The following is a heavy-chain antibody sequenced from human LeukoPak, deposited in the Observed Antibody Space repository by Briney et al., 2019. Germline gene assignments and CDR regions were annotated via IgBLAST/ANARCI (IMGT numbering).Heavy chain of an antibody. CDR1: GGSISSYY. D-gene: IGHD1-26*01. Sequence: SETLSLTCTVSGGSISSYYWSWIRQPPGKGLEWIGYIYYSGSTNYNPSLKSRVTISVDTSKNQFSLKLSSVTAADTAVYYCARAPATNERRCMDYWGQGTLVTVSS. V-gene: IGHV4-59*12. J-gene: IGHJ4*02. CDR2: IYYSGST. CDR3: ARAPATNERRCMDY.